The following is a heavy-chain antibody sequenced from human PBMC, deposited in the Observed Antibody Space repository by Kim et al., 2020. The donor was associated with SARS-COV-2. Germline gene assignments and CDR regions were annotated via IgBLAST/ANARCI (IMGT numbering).Heavy chain of an antibody. V-gene: IGHV3-23*01. D-gene: IGHD4-17*01. Sequence: GGSLRLSCAASGFTFSSYAMSWVRQAPGKGLEWVSAISGSGGSTYYADSVKGRFTISRDNSKNTLYLQMNSLRAEDTAVYYCAKGHGDHENYYYYYGMDVWGQGTTVTVSS. J-gene: IGHJ6*02. CDR3: AKGHGDHENYYYYYGMDV. CDR1: GFTFSSYA. CDR2: ISGSGGST.